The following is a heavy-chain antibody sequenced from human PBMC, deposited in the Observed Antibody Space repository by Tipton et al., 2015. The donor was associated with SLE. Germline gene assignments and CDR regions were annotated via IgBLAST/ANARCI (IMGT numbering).Heavy chain of an antibody. Sequence: TLSLTYTVSGASVSSFYWSWIRQPAGKGLEWIGRIYTSGSTNYNPSLKSRVTISVDTSKNQFSLKLSSVTAADTAVYYCARVLGVVKSYYMDVWGKGTTVTVSS. CDR3: ARVLGVVKSYYMDV. CDR1: GASVSSFY. J-gene: IGHJ6*03. V-gene: IGHV4-4*07. D-gene: IGHD3-3*01. CDR2: IYTSGST.